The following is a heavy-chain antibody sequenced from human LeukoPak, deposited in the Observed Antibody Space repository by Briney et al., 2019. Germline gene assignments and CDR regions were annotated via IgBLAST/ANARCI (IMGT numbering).Heavy chain of an antibody. CDR1: GFTFSSYA. D-gene: IGHD1-26*01. V-gene: IGHV3-30*04. CDR2: ISYDGSNK. Sequence: GGSLRLSCAASGFTFSSYAMHWVRQAPGKGLEWVAVISYDGSNKYYADSVKGRFTISRDNSKNTLYLQMNSLRAEDTAVYYCAKLESYGALRDYWGQGTLVTVSS. CDR3: AKLESYGALRDY. J-gene: IGHJ4*02.